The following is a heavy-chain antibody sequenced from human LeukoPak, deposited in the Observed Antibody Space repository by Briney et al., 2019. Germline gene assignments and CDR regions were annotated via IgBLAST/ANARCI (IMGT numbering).Heavy chain of an antibody. J-gene: IGHJ4*02. CDR3: ARKYCSSTSCLIDY. D-gene: IGHD2-2*01. V-gene: IGHV3-48*03. CDR1: GFTFSSFE. Sequence: QPGGSLRLSCAASGFTFSSFEMNWVRQAPGKGLEWVSYISTSGSPIYYADSVKGRFTISRDNAKNSLYLQMNSLRAEDTAVYYCARKYCSSTSCLIDYWGQGTLVTVSS. CDR2: ISTSGSPI.